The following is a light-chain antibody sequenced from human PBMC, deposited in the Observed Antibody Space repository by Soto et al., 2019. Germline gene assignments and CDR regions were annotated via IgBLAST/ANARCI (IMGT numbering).Light chain of an antibody. CDR1: QSISSR. V-gene: IGKV1-5*03. CDR2: KAS. Sequence: DIQMTQSPPTLSASVGDRVTITCRASQSISSRLAWYQQKPGRAPKLLIYKASSLESGVPSWFSGSGSGTEFTLTISSLQPDDFATYYCQQYNSYSSFGPGTKVDIK. J-gene: IGKJ3*01. CDR3: QQYNSYSS.